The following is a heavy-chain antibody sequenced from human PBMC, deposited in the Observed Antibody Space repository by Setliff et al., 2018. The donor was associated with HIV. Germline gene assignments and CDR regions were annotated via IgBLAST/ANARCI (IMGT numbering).Heavy chain of an antibody. V-gene: IGHV3-23*01. J-gene: IGHJ4*02. CDR3: AKEGWIQLWLMGGCFDY. CDR1: GFTFSSYA. Sequence: GGSLRLSCAASGFTFSSYAMSWVRQAPGKGLEWVSAISGSGGSTYYADSVKGRFTISRDNSKNTLYLQMNSLRAEDTAVYYCAKEGWIQLWLMGGCFDYWGQGTLVTVSS. CDR2: ISGSGGST. D-gene: IGHD5-18*01.